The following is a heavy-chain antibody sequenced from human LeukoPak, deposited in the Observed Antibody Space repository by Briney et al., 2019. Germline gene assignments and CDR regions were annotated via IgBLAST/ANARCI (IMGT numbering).Heavy chain of an antibody. V-gene: IGHV4-59*01. Sequence: TSETLSLTCTVSGGSISGYYWSWIRQPPGKGLEWIGYIYYSGSTNYNPSLKSRVTISVDTSKNQFSLKLSSVTAADTAVYYCASHHYYDSSGSWGQGTLVTVSS. CDR1: GGSISGYY. D-gene: IGHD3-22*01. CDR3: ASHHYYDSSGS. CDR2: IYYSGST. J-gene: IGHJ4*02.